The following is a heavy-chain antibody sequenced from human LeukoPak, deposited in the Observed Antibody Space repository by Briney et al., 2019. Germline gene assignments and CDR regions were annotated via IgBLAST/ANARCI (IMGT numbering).Heavy chain of an antibody. D-gene: IGHD3-22*01. CDR3: ARAARKYYYDSSGYYYFDY. CDR2: ISSSSSYI. CDR1: GFTFSSYS. V-gene: IGHV3-21*01. Sequence: SGGSLRLSCAASGFTFSSYSMNWVRQAPGKGLEWVSSISSSSSYIYYADSVEGRFTISRDNAKNSLYLQMNSLRAEDTAVYYCARAARKYYYDSSGYYYFDYWGQGTLVTVSS. J-gene: IGHJ4*02.